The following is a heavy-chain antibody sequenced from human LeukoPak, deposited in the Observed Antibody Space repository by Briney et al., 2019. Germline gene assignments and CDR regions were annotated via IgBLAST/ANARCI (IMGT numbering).Heavy chain of an antibody. J-gene: IGHJ6*02. CDR1: GGSISSSSYY. CDR2: IYYSGST. CDR3: ARTRRSDYYGSGGGDYYYYYYGMDV. Sequence: PSETLSLTCSVSGGSISSSSYYWGWIRQPPGKGLEWIGYIYYSGSTNYNPSLKSRVTISVDTSKNQFSLKLSSVTAADTAVYYCARTRRSDYYGSGGGDYYYYYYGMDVWGQGTTVTVSS. V-gene: IGHV4-61*05. D-gene: IGHD3-10*01.